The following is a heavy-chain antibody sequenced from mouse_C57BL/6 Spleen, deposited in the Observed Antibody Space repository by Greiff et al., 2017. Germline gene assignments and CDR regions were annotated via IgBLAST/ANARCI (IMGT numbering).Heavy chain of an antibody. D-gene: IGHD3-2*02. CDR2: INPNNGGT. V-gene: IGHV1-18*01. Sequence: EVQLQQSGPELVKPGASVKIPCKASGYTFTDYNMDWVKQSHGKSLEWMGAINPNNGGTIYNQTFKGKATLTVDKSSSTAYMELRSLTSEDTAVYYCARDSSGYLSDWGQGTTLTVAS. CDR3: ARDSSGYLSD. J-gene: IGHJ2*01. CDR1: GYTFTDYN.